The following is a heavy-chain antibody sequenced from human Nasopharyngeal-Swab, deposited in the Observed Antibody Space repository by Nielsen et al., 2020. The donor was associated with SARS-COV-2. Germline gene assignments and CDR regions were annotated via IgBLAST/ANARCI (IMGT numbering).Heavy chain of an antibody. J-gene: IGHJ4*02. CDR3: ARDQGGGELLDY. V-gene: IGHV3-7*01. CDR1: GFTFSSYW. Sequence: GESLKISCAASGFTFSSYWMSWVRQAPGKGLEWVANIKQDGSEKYYVDSVKGRFTISRDNAKNSLYLQMNSLRAEDTAVYYCARDQGGGELLDYWGQGTLVTVSS. CDR2: IKQDGSEK. D-gene: IGHD1-26*01.